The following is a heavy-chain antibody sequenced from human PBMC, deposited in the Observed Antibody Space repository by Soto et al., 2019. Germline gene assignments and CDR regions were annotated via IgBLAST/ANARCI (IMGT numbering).Heavy chain of an antibody. D-gene: IGHD7-27*01. CDR2: IYYSGST. J-gene: IGHJ6*03. CDR3: ARTTDVWDYMDV. Sequence: QVQLQESGPGLVKPSQTLSLTCTVSGGSISSGGYYWSWIRQHPGKGLGWIGYIYYSGSTYYTPSLKSRVTISVDTSKNQFSLKLSSVTAADTAVYYCARTTDVWDYMDVWGKGTTVTVSS. CDR1: GGSISSGGYY. V-gene: IGHV4-31*03.